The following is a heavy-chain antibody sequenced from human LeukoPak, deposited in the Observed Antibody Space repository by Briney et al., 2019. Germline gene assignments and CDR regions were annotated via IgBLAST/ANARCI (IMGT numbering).Heavy chain of an antibody. J-gene: IGHJ4*02. CDR1: GYTFTRND. CDR3: ARAISDSTGYYAYYFDS. D-gene: IGHD3-22*01. CDR2: MNPNSGNS. Sequence: ASVKVSCKTSGYTFTRNDINWVRQATVQGLEWMGWMNPNSGNSGYAQKFQGRVTITRDNSISTAYMELNSLTSEDTAVYYCARAISDSTGYYAYYFDSWGQGTLVTVSS. V-gene: IGHV1-8*03.